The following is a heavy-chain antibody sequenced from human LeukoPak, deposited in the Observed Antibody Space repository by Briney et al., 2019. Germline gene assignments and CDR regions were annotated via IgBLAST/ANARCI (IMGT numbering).Heavy chain of an antibody. CDR1: GGSISSYY. CDR2: IYTSGST. CDR3: ARDYYDSSGPSYGMDV. D-gene: IGHD3-22*01. V-gene: IGHV4-4*07. J-gene: IGHJ6*02. Sequence: KASETLSLTCTVSGGSISSYYWSWIRQPAGKGLEWIGRIYTSGSTNYNPSLKSRVTMSVDTSKNQFSLKLSSVTAADTAVYYCARDYYDSSGPSYGMDVWGQGTTVTVSS.